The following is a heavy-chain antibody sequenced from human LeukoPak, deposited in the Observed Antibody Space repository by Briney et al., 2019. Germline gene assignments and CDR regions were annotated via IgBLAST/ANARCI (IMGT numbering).Heavy chain of an antibody. D-gene: IGHD1-26*01. CDR2: INSDGSDI. V-gene: IGHV3-74*01. CDR1: GFTFSRYW. Sequence: GGSLRLSCAASGFTFSRYWMHWVRQAPGKGLVWVSRINSDGSDITYADSVKGRFTISRDNAKNTVYLQMNSLRAEDTAVYYCARGSLGDGSLLVDYWGQGTLVTVSS. CDR3: ARGSLGDGSLLVDY. J-gene: IGHJ4*02.